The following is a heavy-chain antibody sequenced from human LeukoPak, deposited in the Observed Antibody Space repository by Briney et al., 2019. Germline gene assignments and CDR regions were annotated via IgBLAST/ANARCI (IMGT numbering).Heavy chain of an antibody. J-gene: IGHJ4*02. CDR2: IDWDEDK. D-gene: IGHD5-18*01. Sequence: KESGPXXXXXXXXLTLTCTFXXFSLSTRGRRXSWIXQPPXKALEWLSRIDWDEDKFYSTELKTRLTISKENSKRQGGLTMTNMDPVDTATYYCARTPDTAMPYYFDYWGQGTLVTVSS. CDR1: XFSLSTRGRR. CDR3: ARTPDTAMPYYFDY. V-gene: IGHV2-70*04.